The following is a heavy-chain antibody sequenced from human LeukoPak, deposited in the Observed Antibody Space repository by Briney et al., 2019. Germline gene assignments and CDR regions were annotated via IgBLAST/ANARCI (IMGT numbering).Heavy chain of an antibody. J-gene: IGHJ4*02. Sequence: SETLSLTCSVSAGSISSHYWSWIRQLPGKGLEWIGYIYYSGTTNYNPSLKGRVTISVDTSKNQFSLKLSSVTAADTAVYYCARGVYIAAAQYGYWGQGTLVTVSS. CDR1: AGSISSHY. CDR2: IYYSGTT. CDR3: ARGVYIAAAQYGY. D-gene: IGHD6-13*01. V-gene: IGHV4-59*11.